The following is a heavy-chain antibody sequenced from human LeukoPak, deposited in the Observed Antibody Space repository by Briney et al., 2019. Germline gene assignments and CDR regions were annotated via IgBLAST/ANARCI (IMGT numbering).Heavy chain of an antibody. V-gene: IGHV4-4*07. J-gene: IGHJ3*02. CDR2: IYTSGST. CDR1: GGSISNYY. CDR3: AREDSSYGLNAFDI. Sequence: SETLSLTCTVSGGSISNYYWNWIRQPAGKELEWIGRIYTSGSTSYSPSLKSRVTISLDTSKNQFSLKLSSVTAADTAVYYCAREDSSYGLNAFDIWGQGTMVTVSS. D-gene: IGHD5-18*01.